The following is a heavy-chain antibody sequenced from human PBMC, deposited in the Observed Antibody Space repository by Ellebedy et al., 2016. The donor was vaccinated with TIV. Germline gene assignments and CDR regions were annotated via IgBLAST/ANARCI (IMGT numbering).Heavy chain of an antibody. V-gene: IGHV3-13*01. J-gene: IGHJ4*02. Sequence: GESLKISCAASGFTFSSHDMHWVRQPTGKGLEWVSGITSAGDTYYLSSVKGRFIISRDSAKNSVYLQMNSLRAEDTAVYYCARATSGFDYWGQGALATVSS. CDR3: ARATSGFDY. CDR1: GFTFSSHD. D-gene: IGHD5-24*01. CDR2: ITSAGDT.